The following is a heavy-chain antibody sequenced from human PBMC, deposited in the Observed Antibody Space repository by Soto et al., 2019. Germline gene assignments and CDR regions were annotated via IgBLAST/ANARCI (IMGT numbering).Heavy chain of an antibody. J-gene: IGHJ4*02. CDR1: GFTFSSYW. D-gene: IGHD6-19*01. CDR2: IKQDGREK. Sequence: EVQLVESGGGLVQPGGSLRLSCAASGFTFSSYWMSWVRQAPGKGLEWVANIKQDGREKYYVDSVKGRFTISRDNAKNSLYLQMNSLRAEDTAVYYCARVNSSGWYENQNDYWGQGTLVTVSS. CDR3: ARVNSSGWYENQNDY. V-gene: IGHV3-7*01.